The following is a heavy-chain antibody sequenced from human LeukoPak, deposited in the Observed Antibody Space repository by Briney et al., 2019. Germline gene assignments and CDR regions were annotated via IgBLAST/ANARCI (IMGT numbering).Heavy chain of an antibody. Sequence: GGSLRLSCAASGFTFSSYSKNWVRQAPGKGLEWVSSISSSSSYIYYADSVKGRFTISRDNAKNSLYLQMNSLRAEDTAVYYCARDIGTYFDYWGQGTLVTVSS. D-gene: IGHD1-26*01. V-gene: IGHV3-21*01. CDR2: ISSSSSYI. CDR3: ARDIGTYFDY. CDR1: GFTFSSYS. J-gene: IGHJ4*02.